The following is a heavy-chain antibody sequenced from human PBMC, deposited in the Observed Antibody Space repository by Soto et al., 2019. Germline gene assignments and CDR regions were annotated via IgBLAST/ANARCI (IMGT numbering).Heavy chain of an antibody. Sequence: PGESLKISCKGSGYSFTSYWISWVRQMPGKGLEWMGRIDPSDSYTNYSPSFQGHVTTSADKSISTAYLQWSSLKASDTAMYYCARHISSSSSPLDYWGQGTLVTVSS. V-gene: IGHV5-10-1*01. D-gene: IGHD6-6*01. CDR1: GYSFTSYW. CDR2: IDPSDSYT. J-gene: IGHJ4*02. CDR3: ARHISSSSSPLDY.